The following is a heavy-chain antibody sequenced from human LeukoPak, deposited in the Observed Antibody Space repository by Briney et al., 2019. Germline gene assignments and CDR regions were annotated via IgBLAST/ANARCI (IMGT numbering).Heavy chain of an antibody. Sequence: GGSLRLSCAASGFTFSSYGMHWVRQAPGKGLEWVAVIWYDGSNKYYADSVKGRFTISRENAKNSLYLQMNSLRAGDTAVYYCARASGDSSGYYGLDYWGQGTLVTVSS. CDR1: GFTFSSYG. J-gene: IGHJ4*02. CDR2: IWYDGSNK. V-gene: IGHV3-33*01. CDR3: ARASGDSSGYYGLDY. D-gene: IGHD3-22*01.